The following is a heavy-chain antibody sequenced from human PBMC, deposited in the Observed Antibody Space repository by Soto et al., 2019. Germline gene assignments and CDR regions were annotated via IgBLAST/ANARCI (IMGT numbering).Heavy chain of an antibody. CDR1: GFTFSGSA. D-gene: IGHD3-10*01. J-gene: IGHJ6*02. V-gene: IGHV3-73*02. Sequence: EVQLVESGGGLVQPGGSLKLSCAASGFTFSGSAMHWVRRASGKGLEWVGRIRSKANSYATAYAASVKGRFTISRDDSKNTAYLQMNSLKTEDTAVYYCTRLHYYGSGSYFYYYYGMDVWRQGTTVTVSS. CDR2: IRSKANSYAT. CDR3: TRLHYYGSGSYFYYYYGMDV.